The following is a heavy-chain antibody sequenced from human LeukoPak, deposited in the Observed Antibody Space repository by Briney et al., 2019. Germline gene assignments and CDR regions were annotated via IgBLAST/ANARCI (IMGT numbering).Heavy chain of an antibody. CDR3: ARDSSSYYFDY. CDR2: IYTGGTT. CDR1: GVTATSNH. V-gene: IGHV3-66*01. D-gene: IGHD6-6*01. J-gene: IGHJ4*02. Sequence: GGSLRLSCAASGVTATSNHMTWVRQAPGKGLEWVSIIYTGGTTHYADSLKDRFTISRDDSINTLYLQMNSLRAEDTAVYYCARDSSSYYFDYWGQGTLVTVSS.